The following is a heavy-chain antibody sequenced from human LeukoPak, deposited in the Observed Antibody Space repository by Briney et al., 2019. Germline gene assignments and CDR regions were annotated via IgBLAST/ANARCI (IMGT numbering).Heavy chain of an antibody. J-gene: IGHJ6*03. CDR2: INPNSGGT. CDR1: GYTFTGYY. CDR3: ARWGTVTSHYYYYYMDV. Sequence: ASVKVSCKASGYTFTGYYMYWVRQAPGQGLEWMGWINPNSGGTNYAQKFQGRVTMTRDTSISTAYMELSRLRSDDTAVYYCARWGTVTSHYYYYYMDVWGKGTTVTVSS. V-gene: IGHV1-2*02. D-gene: IGHD4-17*01.